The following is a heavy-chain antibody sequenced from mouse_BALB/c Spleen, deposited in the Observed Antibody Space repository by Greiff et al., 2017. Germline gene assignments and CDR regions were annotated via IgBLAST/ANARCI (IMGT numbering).Heavy chain of an antibody. CDR3: ARGDIYYDYDGAWFAY. D-gene: IGHD2-4*01. CDR2: IHPSDSET. CDR1: GYSFTSYW. V-gene: IGHV1-61*01. J-gene: IGHJ3*01. Sequence: QVQLQQPGAELVRPGASVKLSCKASGYSFTSYWMNWVKQRPGQGLEWIGMIHPSDSETRLNQKFKDKATLTVDKSSSTAYMQLSSPTSEDSAVYYCARGDIYYDYDGAWFAYWGQGTLVTVSA.